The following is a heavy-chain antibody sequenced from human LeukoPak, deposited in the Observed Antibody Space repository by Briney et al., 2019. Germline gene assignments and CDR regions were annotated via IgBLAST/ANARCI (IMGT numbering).Heavy chain of an antibody. CDR2: IYSSGST. CDR1: GGSISSYF. V-gene: IGHV4-4*07. Sequence: PSETLSLTCTVSGGSISSYFWTWMRQPAGKGLEWIGRIYSSGSTNYNPSLKGRVTMSVDTSKNQFSLKLSSVTAADTALYYFATDVGYSYGSFDYWGQGTLVTVSS. D-gene: IGHD5-18*01. CDR3: ATDVGYSYGSFDY. J-gene: IGHJ4*02.